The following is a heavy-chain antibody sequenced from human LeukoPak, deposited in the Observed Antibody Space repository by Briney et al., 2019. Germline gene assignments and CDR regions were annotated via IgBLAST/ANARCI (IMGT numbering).Heavy chain of an antibody. J-gene: IGHJ6*03. CDR2: IYAGDTI. CDR1: GFSVRNNY. CDR3: ARVGYSSGWYLLLHYYMDV. V-gene: IGHV3-66*01. D-gene: IGHD6-19*01. Sequence: GGSLRLSCVVSGFSVRNNYVSWVRQAPGKGLEWVSVIYAGDTIHYADSVKGRFTISRDNSKNTVYLQMNSLRAEDTAVYYCARVGYSSGWYLLLHYYMDVWGKGTTVTISS.